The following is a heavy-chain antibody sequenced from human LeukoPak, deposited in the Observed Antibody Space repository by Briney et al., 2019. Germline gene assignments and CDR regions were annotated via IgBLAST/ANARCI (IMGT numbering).Heavy chain of an antibody. Sequence: SGTLSLTCGVSGGSITSTNYWTWVRQPPGKGLEWIGGVNLQGSTNYTPSLMGRVAISVDMSENHISLQLTSVTAADTAVYYCAREGGPYRPLDYSGQGTLVTVSS. J-gene: IGHJ4*02. V-gene: IGHV4-4*02. CDR3: AREGGPYRPLDY. CDR2: VNLQGST. CDR1: GGSITSTNY.